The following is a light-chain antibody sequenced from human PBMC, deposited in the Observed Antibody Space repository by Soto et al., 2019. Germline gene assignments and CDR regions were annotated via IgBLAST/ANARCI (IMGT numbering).Light chain of an antibody. V-gene: IGKV3-20*01. CDR1: QSLSNTY. J-gene: IGKJ4*01. CDR3: QQYSYSPLT. CDR2: GAS. Sequence: EIVLSQSPGTLSLSPGERATLSCRASQSLSNTYLAWYQQKPGQAPRLLIYGASSRATGIPDRFSGSGSGTDFTLTISRLEPEDFAVYYCQQYSYSPLTFGGGTKVEIK.